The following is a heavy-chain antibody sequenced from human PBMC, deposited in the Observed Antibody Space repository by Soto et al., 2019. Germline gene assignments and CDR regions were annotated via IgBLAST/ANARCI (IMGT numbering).Heavy chain of an antibody. Sequence: EVQLLESGGGLVPPGGSLRLSCAASGFAFSTYAMSWVRQAPGKGLEWVSGISSSGGATFYADSVKGWLTISRDNSKKTLWLQMNSLRAEDTAIFYSAKDHGYTGYDLRYYFDHWGQGTLVTVSS. J-gene: IGHJ4*02. CDR3: AKDHGYTGYDLRYYFDH. D-gene: IGHD5-12*01. CDR2: ISSSGGAT. V-gene: IGHV3-23*01. CDR1: GFAFSTYA.